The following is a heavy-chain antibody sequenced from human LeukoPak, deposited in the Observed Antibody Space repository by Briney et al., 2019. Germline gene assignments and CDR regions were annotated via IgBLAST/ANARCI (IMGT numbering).Heavy chain of an antibody. J-gene: IGHJ4*02. CDR3: ARLTGYSYIDY. CDR1: GGSISSGGYY. CDR2: VYYSGST. Sequence: PSENLSLTCTVSGGSISSGGYYWSWIRQPPGKGLEWIGYVYYSGSTYYNPSLKSRVTISVDTSKNQFSLKLSSVTAADTAVYYCARLTGYSYIDYWGQGTLVTVSS. D-gene: IGHD5-18*01. V-gene: IGHV4-31*03.